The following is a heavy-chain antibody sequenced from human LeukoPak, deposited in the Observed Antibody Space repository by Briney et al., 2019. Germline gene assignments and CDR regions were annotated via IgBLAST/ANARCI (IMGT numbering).Heavy chain of an antibody. CDR3: VRDSRMTIFGVVSNWFDP. CDR2: ISTEGSST. Sequence: GGSLRLSCAASGFTFSSYWMHWVRQAPGKGLVWVSRISTEGSSTSYADSVKGRFTISRDNAKNTLYLQMTSLRAEDTAVYYCVRDSRMTIFGVVSNWFDPWGQGTLVTVSS. D-gene: IGHD3-3*01. V-gene: IGHV3-74*01. CDR1: GFTFSSYW. J-gene: IGHJ5*02.